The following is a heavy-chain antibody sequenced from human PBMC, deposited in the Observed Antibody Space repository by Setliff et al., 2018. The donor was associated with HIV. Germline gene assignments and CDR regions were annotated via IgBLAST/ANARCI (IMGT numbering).Heavy chain of an antibody. CDR2: ISAYNGNT. V-gene: IGHV1-18*01. J-gene: IGHJ4*02. Sequence: ASVKVSCKASGYTSTSYGISWVRQAPGQGLEWMGWISAYNGNTNYAQKLQGRVTMTTDTSTSTAYMELSSLTSADTAVYYCARDFPYSGSWYFDYWGQGTLVTVSS. D-gene: IGHD6-13*01. CDR3: ARDFPYSGSWYFDY. CDR1: GYTSTSYG.